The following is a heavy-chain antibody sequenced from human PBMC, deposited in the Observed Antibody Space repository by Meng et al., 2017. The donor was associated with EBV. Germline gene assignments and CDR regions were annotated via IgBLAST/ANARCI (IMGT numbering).Heavy chain of an antibody. Sequence: LGQSGAEVKKPGSSVKVSCKASGGTFSSYAISWVRQAPGQGLEWMGGIIPIFGTANYAQKFQGRVTITADKSTSTAYMELSSLRSEDTAVYYCARDRWEPKGKGWFDPWGQGTLVTVSS. V-gene: IGHV1-69*06. D-gene: IGHD1-26*01. CDR3: ARDRWEPKGKGWFDP. CDR2: IIPIFGTA. J-gene: IGHJ5*02. CDR1: GGTFSSYA.